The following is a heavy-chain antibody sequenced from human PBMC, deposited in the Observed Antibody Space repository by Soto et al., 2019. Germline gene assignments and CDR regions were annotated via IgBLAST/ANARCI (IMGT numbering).Heavy chain of an antibody. CDR1: GFTFSSYG. D-gene: IGHD1-7*01. J-gene: IGHJ6*02. V-gene: IGHV3-30*18. Sequence: VGSLRLSCAASGFTFSSYGMHWVRQAPGKGLEWVAVISYDGSNKYYADSVKGRFTISRDNSKNTLYLQMNSLRAEDTAVYYCAKGGSTGTWVYYYYYGMDVWGQGTTVTVSS. CDR3: AKGGSTGTWVYYYYYGMDV. CDR2: ISYDGSNK.